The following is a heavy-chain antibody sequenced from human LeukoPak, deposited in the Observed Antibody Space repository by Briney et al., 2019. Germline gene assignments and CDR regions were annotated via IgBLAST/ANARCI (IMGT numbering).Heavy chain of an antibody. CDR1: GFTVSSNY. D-gene: IGHD2-2*01. J-gene: IGHJ5*02. V-gene: IGHV3-66*01. Sequence: PGGSLRLSCAASGFTVSSNYMSWVRQAPGKGLEWVSVMYSGGSTYYADSVKGRFTISRDNSKNTLYLQMNSLRAEDTAVYYCARGPGQLLARWPFDPWGQGTLVTVSS. CDR2: MYSGGST. CDR3: ARGPGQLLARWPFDP.